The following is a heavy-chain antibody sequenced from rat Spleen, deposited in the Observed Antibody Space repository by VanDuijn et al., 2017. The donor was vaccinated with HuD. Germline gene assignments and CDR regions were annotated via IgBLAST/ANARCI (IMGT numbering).Heavy chain of an antibody. Sequence: EVQLAESGGGLVQPGRSLKLSCVASGFTFNNYWMTWVRQAPGMGLEWIASISNARGITYYPDSVKGRFTISRDNAKSTLYLQMNSLRSEDTATYYCTRDRGITGWGQGVMVTVSS. J-gene: IGHJ2*01. CDR3: TRDRGITG. CDR1: GFTFNNYW. CDR2: ISNARGIT. D-gene: IGHD1-12*01. V-gene: IGHV5-31*01.